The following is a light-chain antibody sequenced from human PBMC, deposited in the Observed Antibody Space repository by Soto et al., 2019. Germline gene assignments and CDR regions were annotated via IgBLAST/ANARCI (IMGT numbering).Light chain of an antibody. CDR1: SSDVGDYNY. CDR3: SSYTSSSTYV. J-gene: IGLJ1*01. Sequence: QSVLTQPASVSGSPGQSITISCTGTSSDVGDYNYVSWYQQHPGKAPKLMICEVSDRPSGVSNRFSGSKSGNPASLTISGLQAEDEADYYCSSYTSSSTYVFGTGTKLTV. CDR2: EVS. V-gene: IGLV2-14*01.